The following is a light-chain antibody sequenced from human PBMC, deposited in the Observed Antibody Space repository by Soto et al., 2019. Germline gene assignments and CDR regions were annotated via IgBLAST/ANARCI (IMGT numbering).Light chain of an antibody. CDR1: RSNIGNNA. V-gene: IGLV1-36*01. Sequence: QSVLTQPPSVSGAPRQRVTISGSGSRSNIGNNAVNWYQQFPGRAPKLLIYYDDLLPSGVSDRFSGSKSGTSASLAISGLQSEDEADYYCATWDDSLSGQVFGGGTKVTVL. CDR2: YDD. J-gene: IGLJ2*01. CDR3: ATWDDSLSGQV.